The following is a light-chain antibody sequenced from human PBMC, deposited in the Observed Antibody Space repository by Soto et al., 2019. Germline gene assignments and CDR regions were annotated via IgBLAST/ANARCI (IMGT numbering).Light chain of an antibody. V-gene: IGKV1-39*01. CDR1: QSIKNY. CDR2: GAS. Sequence: DIQMTQSPSSLSAAIGDRVTITCRASQSIKNYLNWYQHKPGAAPKLLIFGASNLESGVPSRFSGSGSGTEFTLSTSSLQPEHFATYYCQQGYSTTPITFGQGTRVEIK. J-gene: IGKJ5*01. CDR3: QQGYSTTPIT.